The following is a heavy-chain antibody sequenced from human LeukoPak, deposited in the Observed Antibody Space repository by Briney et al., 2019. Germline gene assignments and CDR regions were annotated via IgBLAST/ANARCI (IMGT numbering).Heavy chain of an antibody. Sequence: SETLSLTCTVSGGSISSYYWSWIRQPPGKGLEWIGYIYYSGSTNYNPSLKSRVTISVDTSKNQFSLKLSSVTAADTAVYYCARGRTAAAPNYWGQGTLVTVSS. J-gene: IGHJ4*02. D-gene: IGHD6-13*01. CDR3: ARGRTAAAPNY. V-gene: IGHV4-59*01. CDR1: GGSISSYY. CDR2: IYYSGST.